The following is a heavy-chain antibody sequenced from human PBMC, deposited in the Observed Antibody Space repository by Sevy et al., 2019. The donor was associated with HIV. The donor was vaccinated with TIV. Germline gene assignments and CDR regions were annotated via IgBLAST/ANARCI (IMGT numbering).Heavy chain of an antibody. J-gene: IGHJ3*02. V-gene: IGHV3-23*01. Sequence: GGSLRLSCTTSGFTFTSYAMNWVRQAPGKGLEWVSTIFRNFRGVDVTYDADSVKGRFTISRDGSRNTRYLQMNSLRAEDTAVYYCAGGRYDSSGSFDALDIWGQGTMVTVSS. CDR1: GFTFTSYA. CDR2: IFRNFRGVDVT. CDR3: AGGRYDSSGSFDALDI. D-gene: IGHD3-22*01.